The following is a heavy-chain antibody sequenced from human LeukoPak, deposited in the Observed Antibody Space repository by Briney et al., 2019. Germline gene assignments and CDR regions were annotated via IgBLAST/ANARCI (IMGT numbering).Heavy chain of an antibody. V-gene: IGHV3-7*01. Sequence: SGGSLRLSCAASGFAFNRDWTAWVRQAPGQGLGWVANIKEDGSEKNYVDSVKGRFTISRDDAVNSVYLQMNDLRAEDAGVYYCATKEPSTSGWSYWGQGTLVTVSS. CDR2: IKEDGSEK. D-gene: IGHD6-19*01. CDR3: ATKEPSTSGWSY. CDR1: GFAFNRDW. J-gene: IGHJ4*02.